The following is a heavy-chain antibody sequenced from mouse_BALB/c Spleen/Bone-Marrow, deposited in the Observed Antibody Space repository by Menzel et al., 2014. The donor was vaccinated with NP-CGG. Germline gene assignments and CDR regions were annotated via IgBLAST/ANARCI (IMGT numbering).Heavy chain of an antibody. D-gene: IGHD1-1*01. V-gene: IGHV5-4*02. CDR2: ISDGGSYT. CDR1: GFTFSDYY. J-gene: IGHJ4*01. CDR3: VRGLYGSSYTYAMDY. Sequence: EVMLVESGGGLVKPGGSLKLSCAASGFTFSDYYMYWVRQTPEKRLEWVATISDGGSYTYYPDSAKGRFTISRDNAKNNLYLQMSSLKSEDTAMYYCVRGLYGSSYTYAMDYWGQGTSVTVSS.